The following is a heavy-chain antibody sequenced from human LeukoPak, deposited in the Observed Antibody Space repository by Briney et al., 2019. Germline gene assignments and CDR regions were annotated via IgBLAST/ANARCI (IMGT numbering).Heavy chain of an antibody. CDR1: GGSISSYY. J-gene: IGHJ3*02. D-gene: IGHD4-17*01. V-gene: IGHV4-59*01. CDR2: IYYSGST. Sequence: SETLSLTCTVSGGSISSYYWSWIRQPPGKGLEWIGYIYYSGSTNYNPSLKSRVTISVDTSKNQFSLKLSSVTAADTAVYYCASLAGDYQGADAFDIWAQGTMVTVSS. CDR3: ASLAGDYQGADAFDI.